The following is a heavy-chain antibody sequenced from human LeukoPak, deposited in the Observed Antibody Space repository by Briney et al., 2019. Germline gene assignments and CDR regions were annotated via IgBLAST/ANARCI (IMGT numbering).Heavy chain of an antibody. V-gene: IGHV4-59*01. CDR2: IPDSGST. CDR1: GGSINGYY. J-gene: IGHJ5*02. CDR3: ARVFRGAVTSNWFDP. Sequence: PSETLSLTCTVSGGSINGYYWTWIRQPPGKGLEWIGYIPDSGSTNHNPSLKSRVSMSVGSSNTDFSLRLNSVTAADTAVYYCARVFRGAVTSNWFDPWGQGTLVTVSS. D-gene: IGHD4-17*01.